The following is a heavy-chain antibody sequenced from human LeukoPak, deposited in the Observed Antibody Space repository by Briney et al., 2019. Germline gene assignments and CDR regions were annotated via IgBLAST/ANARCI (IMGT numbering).Heavy chain of an antibody. D-gene: IGHD6-13*01. Sequence: SETLSLTCTVSGGSISSYYWSWIRQPPGKGLEWIGYIYYSGSTNYNPSLKSRVTISVDTSKNQFSLKLSSVTAADTAVYYCTGTTEAHSWRTRYYDYYMDVWGKGTTVTVSS. V-gene: IGHV4-59*01. CDR3: TGTTEAHSWRTRYYDYYMDV. CDR2: IYYSGST. J-gene: IGHJ6*03. CDR1: GGSISSYY.